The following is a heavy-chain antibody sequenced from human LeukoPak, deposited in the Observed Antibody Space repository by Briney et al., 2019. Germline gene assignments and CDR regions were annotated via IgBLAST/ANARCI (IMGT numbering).Heavy chain of an antibody. Sequence: SVKVSCKASGGTFSSYAISWVRQAPGQGLEWMGGIIPIFGTANYAQKLQGRVTMTTDTSTSTAYMELRSLRSDDTAVYYCARGRPYYDFIEAFDIWGQGTMVIVSS. CDR1: GGTFSSYA. J-gene: IGHJ3*02. V-gene: IGHV1-69*05. D-gene: IGHD3-3*01. CDR3: ARGRPYYDFIEAFDI. CDR2: IIPIFGTA.